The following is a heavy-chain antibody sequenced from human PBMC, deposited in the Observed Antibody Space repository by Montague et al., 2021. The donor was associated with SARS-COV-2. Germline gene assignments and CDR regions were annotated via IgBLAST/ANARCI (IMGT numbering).Heavy chain of an antibody. D-gene: IGHD3-10*01. J-gene: IGHJ4*02. Sequence: SETLSLTCSVSGYSISSGYYWGWIRQPPGKGLEWIGNIYHSGGTYYNPSLKSRVTVSVDTSKNQFSLRLSSVTVADTAVYYCARWYYGSGSYPHWGQGTLVTVSS. CDR2: IYHSGGT. CDR3: ARWYYGSGSYPH. CDR1: GYSISSGYY. V-gene: IGHV4-38-2*01.